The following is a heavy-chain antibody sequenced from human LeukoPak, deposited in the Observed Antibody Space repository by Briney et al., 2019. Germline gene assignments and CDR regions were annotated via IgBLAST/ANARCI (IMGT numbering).Heavy chain of an antibody. CDR1: GFTLSNYS. V-gene: IGHV3-48*01. J-gene: IGHJ6*02. Sequence: GGSLRLSCAVSGFTLSNYSMNWVRQAPGKGLEWVSYISSSSSTIYYADSVKGRFTISRDNAKNSLYLQMNSLRAEDTAVYYCARDVGYYYGMDVWGQGTTVTVSS. CDR2: ISSSSSTI. CDR3: ARDVGYYYGMDV.